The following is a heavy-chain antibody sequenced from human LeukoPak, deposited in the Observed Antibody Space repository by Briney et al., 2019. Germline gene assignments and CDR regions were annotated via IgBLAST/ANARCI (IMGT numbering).Heavy chain of an antibody. V-gene: IGHV1-18*01. CDR3: ALIPYCTTATCYYFDF. Sequence: ASVKVSCKASGYTFTTYGISWVRQAPGEGLEWMGWISTYNGDTNYAQKLQGRVTMTADTSTSTTYMELRSLRSDDTAVYYCALIPYCTTATCYYFDFWGQGTLVTVSS. J-gene: IGHJ4*02. CDR1: GYTFTTYG. CDR2: ISTYNGDT. D-gene: IGHD2-2*01.